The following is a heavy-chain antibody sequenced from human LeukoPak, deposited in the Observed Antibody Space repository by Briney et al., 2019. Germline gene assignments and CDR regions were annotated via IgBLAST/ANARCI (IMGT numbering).Heavy chain of an antibody. Sequence: GESLKISCKGSGYSFTSYWIGWVRQMPGKGLEWMGIIYPGDSDTRYSPSFQGQVTISADKSISTAYLQWSSLKASDTAMYYCEIGDFWSGYPAPYFDYWGQGTLVTVSS. V-gene: IGHV5-51*01. D-gene: IGHD3-3*01. CDR1: GYSFTSYW. CDR2: IYPGDSDT. CDR3: EIGDFWSGYPAPYFDY. J-gene: IGHJ4*02.